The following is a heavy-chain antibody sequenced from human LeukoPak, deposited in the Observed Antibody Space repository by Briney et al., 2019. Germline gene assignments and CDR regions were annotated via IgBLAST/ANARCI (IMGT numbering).Heavy chain of an antibody. CDR2: IRSKANSYAT. V-gene: IGHV3-73*01. Sequence: GGSLKLSCAASGFTFSGSAMHWVPQASGEGLEWVGRIRSKANSYATAYAASVNGRFTISRDDSKNTAYLQMNSLKTEDTAVYYCTRDGSSGYYYEDAFDIWGQGTMVTVSS. D-gene: IGHD3-22*01. CDR1: GFTFSGSA. J-gene: IGHJ3*02. CDR3: TRDGSSGYYYEDAFDI.